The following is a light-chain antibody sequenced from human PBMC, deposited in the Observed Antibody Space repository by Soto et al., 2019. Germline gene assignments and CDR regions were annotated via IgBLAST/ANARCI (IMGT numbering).Light chain of an antibody. CDR1: RSNIGAGYD. CDR2: GNS. Sequence: QSVLTQPPSVSGAPGQRVTISCTGSRSNIGAGYDVHWYQQLPGTAPKLLIYGNSNRPSGVPDRFSGSKSGTSASLAITGLQAEDEGEYYCQSYDSSLSGYVVFGGRTKLTVL. V-gene: IGLV1-40*01. J-gene: IGLJ2*01. CDR3: QSYDSSLSGYVV.